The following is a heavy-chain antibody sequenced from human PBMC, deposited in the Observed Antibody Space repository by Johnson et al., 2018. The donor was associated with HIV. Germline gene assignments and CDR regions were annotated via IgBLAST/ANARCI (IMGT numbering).Heavy chain of an antibody. Sequence: QVQLVESGGGVVQPGRSLRLSCAASGFTFSSYAMHWVRQAPGKGLEWVAVISYDGSDKYYADSVKGRFTISRDKSKNTLYLQMNSLRAEDTAAYSCAKDNIVVVSRDAFDIWGQGTMVTVSS. J-gene: IGHJ3*02. CDR3: AKDNIVVVSRDAFDI. D-gene: IGHD2-15*01. CDR1: GFTFSSYA. V-gene: IGHV3-30*04. CDR2: ISYDGSDK.